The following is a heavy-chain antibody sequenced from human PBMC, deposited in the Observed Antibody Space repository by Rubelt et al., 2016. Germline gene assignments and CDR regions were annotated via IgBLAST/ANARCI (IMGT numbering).Heavy chain of an antibody. V-gene: IGHV1-18*01. CDR3: ARDQLALYAFDI. J-gene: IGHJ3*02. CDR1: GYTFTSYG. D-gene: IGHD1-1*01. Sequence: QVQLVQSGAEVKKPGASVKVSCKASGYTFTSYGISWVRQAPGQGLEWMGWTSAYDGNKNYAQKPQGRVTMTTDTATSTAYMELRSLRSDDTAVYFCARDQLALYAFDIWGQGTMVTVSS. CDR2: TSAYDGNK.